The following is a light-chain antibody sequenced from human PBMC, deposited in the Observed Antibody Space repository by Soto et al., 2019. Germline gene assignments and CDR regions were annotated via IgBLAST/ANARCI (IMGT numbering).Light chain of an antibody. CDR2: DVS. CDR3: SSYTSSRTLDV. J-gene: IGLJ1*01. V-gene: IGLV2-14*01. CDR1: SGDVGAYNF. Sequence: QSALTQPASVSGSPGQSITISCAGTSGDVGAYNFVSWYQQHPGKAPKLMLYDVSKRPSGVSERFSASKSGNTASLTISGLQAEDEADYYCSSYTSSRTLDVFGTGTKVTVL.